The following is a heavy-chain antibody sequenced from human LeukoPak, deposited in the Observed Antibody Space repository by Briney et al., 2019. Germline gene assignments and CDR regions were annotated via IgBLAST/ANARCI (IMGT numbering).Heavy chain of an antibody. Sequence: SDPLSLTCFVYGGSFSGCYWSGIRQPPGKGQEWIGEINHSGSTNYNPSLKSRVTISVDTSKNQFSLKLSSVTAADTAVYYCARARLRGVIIIVYYGMDVWGQGTTVTVSS. J-gene: IGHJ6*02. CDR3: ARARLRGVIIIVYYGMDV. CDR1: GGSFSGCY. D-gene: IGHD3-10*01. CDR2: INHSGST. V-gene: IGHV4-34*01.